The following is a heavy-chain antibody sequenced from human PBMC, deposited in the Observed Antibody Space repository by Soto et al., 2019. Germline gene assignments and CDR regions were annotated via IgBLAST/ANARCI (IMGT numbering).Heavy chain of an antibody. J-gene: IGHJ5*02. CDR1: GGSFSGYY. Sequence: PSETLSLTCAVYGGSFSGYYWSWIRQPPGEGLEWIGEINHSGSTNYNPSLKSRVTISVDTSKNQFSLKLSSVTAADTAVYYCARAGAVIVVVPAAKRNWFDPWGQGTLVTVSS. V-gene: IGHV4-34*01. CDR2: INHSGST. CDR3: ARAGAVIVVVPAAKRNWFDP. D-gene: IGHD2-2*01.